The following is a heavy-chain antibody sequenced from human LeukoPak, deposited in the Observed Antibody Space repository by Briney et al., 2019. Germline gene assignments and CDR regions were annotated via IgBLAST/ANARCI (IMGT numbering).Heavy chain of an antibody. V-gene: IGHV3-30*04. J-gene: IGHJ4*02. CDR2: VSSVGSNK. CDR1: GFTFSSYA. Sequence: GGSLRLSCAASGFTFSSYAMHWVRRAPGKGLGWVAVVSSVGSNKYYADSMKGRFTISRDNSKNTLYLQMNSLRAEDTAVYYCARDRGDDFVWGSYRYAFDYWGQGTLVTVSS. CDR3: ARDRGDDFVWGSYRYAFDY. D-gene: IGHD3-16*02.